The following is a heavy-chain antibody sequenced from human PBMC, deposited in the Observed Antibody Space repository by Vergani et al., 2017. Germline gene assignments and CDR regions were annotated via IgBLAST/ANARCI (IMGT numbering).Heavy chain of an antibody. CDR2: ISGSGGST. V-gene: IGHV3-23*01. Sequence: EVQLLESGGGLVQPGGSLRLSCAASGFTFSSYAMSWVRQAPGKGPEWVSAISGSGGSTYYADSVKGRFTISRDNSKNTLYLQMNSLRAEDTAVYYCAKDSDGGNSGGDYWGQGTLVTVSS. CDR3: AKDSDGGNSGGDY. D-gene: IGHD4-23*01. CDR1: GFTFSSYA. J-gene: IGHJ4*02.